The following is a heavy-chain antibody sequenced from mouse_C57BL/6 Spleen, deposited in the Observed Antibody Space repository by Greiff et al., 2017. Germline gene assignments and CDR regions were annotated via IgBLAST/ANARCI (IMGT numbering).Heavy chain of an antibody. J-gene: IGHJ2*01. CDR3: TGEDYLDY. CDR1: GFTFSNYW. CDR2: IRLKSDNYAT. Sequence: EVKVEESGGGLVQPGGSMKLSCVASGFTFSNYWMNWVRQSPEKGLEWVAQIRLKSDNYATHYAESVKGMFTISRDDSKSSVYLQMNNLRAEDTGIYYCTGEDYLDYWGQGTTLTVSS. V-gene: IGHV6-3*01.